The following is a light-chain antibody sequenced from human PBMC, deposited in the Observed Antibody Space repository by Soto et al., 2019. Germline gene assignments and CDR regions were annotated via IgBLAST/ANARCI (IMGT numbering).Light chain of an antibody. Sequence: DIQITQSPSSLSASVVDRVTITCLASQSISSYLNWYQQKPGKAPKLLIYAASSLLSGFPSRFSGSGSGTDFTLTISRLEPEDFAVYYCLKYANSPFTFGPGTKVDIK. J-gene: IGKJ3*01. V-gene: IGKV1-39*01. CDR2: AAS. CDR3: LKYANSPFT. CDR1: QSISSY.